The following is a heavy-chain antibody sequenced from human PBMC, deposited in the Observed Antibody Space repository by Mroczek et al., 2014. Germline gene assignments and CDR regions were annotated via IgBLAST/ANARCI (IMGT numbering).Heavy chain of an antibody. CDR3: ARDRFSCLGRSSTSCYQGYYYGMDV. J-gene: IGHJ6*02. CDR1: GFTFSDYY. V-gene: IGHV3-11*01. Sequence: QVQLVQSGGGLVKPGGSLRLSCAASGFTFSDYYMSWIRQAPGKGLEWVSYISSSGSTIYYADSVKGRFTISRDNAKNSLYLQMNSLRAEDTAVYYCARDRFSCLGRSSTSCYQGYYYGMDVWGQGTHGH. CDR2: ISSSGSTI. D-gene: IGHD2-2*01.